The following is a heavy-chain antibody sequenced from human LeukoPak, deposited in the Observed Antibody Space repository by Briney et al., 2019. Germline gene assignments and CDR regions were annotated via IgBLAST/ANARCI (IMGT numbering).Heavy chain of an antibody. Sequence: PSETLSLTCTVSGGSISSGSYYWGWIRQPPGKGLEWIGNIYYSGSTYYNPSLKSRVTISVDTSKNQFSLKLSSVTAADTAVYYCARQTRYSYGRYYFDYWGQGTLVTVSS. V-gene: IGHV4-39*01. CDR2: IYYSGST. D-gene: IGHD5-18*01. J-gene: IGHJ4*02. CDR3: ARQTRYSYGRYYFDY. CDR1: GGSISSGSYY.